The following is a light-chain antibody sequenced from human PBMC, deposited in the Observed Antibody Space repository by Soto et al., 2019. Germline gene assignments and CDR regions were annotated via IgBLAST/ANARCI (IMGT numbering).Light chain of an antibody. CDR2: DVN. J-gene: IGLJ2*01. CDR3: CSYAGSFTVV. CDR1: SSDVGNYNY. Sequence: QSVLTQPRSVSGSPGQSVTISCTGSSSDVGNYNYVSWYQQHPGKAPKLMIYDVNKRPSGVPDRFSGSKSGNTASLSISGLQSEDEADYYCCSYAGSFTVVFGGGTKQTV. V-gene: IGLV2-11*01.